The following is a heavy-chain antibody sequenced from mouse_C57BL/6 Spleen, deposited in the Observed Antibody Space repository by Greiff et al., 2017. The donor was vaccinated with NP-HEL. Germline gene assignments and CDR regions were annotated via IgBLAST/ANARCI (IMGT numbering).Heavy chain of an antibody. Sequence: EVHLVESGGGLVQPGGSMKLSCAASGFTFSDAWMDWVRQSPEKGLEWVAEIRNKANNHATYYAESVKGRFTISRDDSKSSVYLQMNSLRAEDTGIYYCTRRGSPTRNFDYWGQGTTLTVSS. CDR1: GFTFSDAW. CDR2: IRNKANNHAT. D-gene: IGHD6-5*01. J-gene: IGHJ2*01. V-gene: IGHV6-6*01. CDR3: TRRGSPTRNFDY.